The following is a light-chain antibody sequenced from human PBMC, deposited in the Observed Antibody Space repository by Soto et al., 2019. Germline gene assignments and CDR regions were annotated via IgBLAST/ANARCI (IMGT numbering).Light chain of an antibody. CDR2: YNN. J-gene: IGLJ1*01. Sequence: QSVLTQPPSASGTPGQRVTISCSGGTSNIGKYNVYWYQVVPGMAPKVILYYNNQGSSGVLDRFSGSKSGTSASLAISGLRSEDEADYYCAAWDDRLNAYVFASGTKLTVL. CDR3: AAWDDRLNAYV. CDR1: TSNIGKYN. V-gene: IGLV1-47*01.